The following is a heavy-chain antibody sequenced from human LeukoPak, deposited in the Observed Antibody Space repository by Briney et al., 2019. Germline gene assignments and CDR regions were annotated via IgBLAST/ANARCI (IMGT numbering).Heavy chain of an antibody. D-gene: IGHD1-26*01. CDR2: ISSSGSTI. V-gene: IGHV3-48*03. J-gene: IGHJ4*02. CDR3: ARDLNSGSYDY. CDR1: GFTFSSYE. Sequence: PGGSLRLSCAASGFTFSSYEMNWVRQAPGKGLEWVSYISSSGSTIYYADSVKGRFTISRDNAKNSLYLQMNSLRAEDTAVYYCARDLNSGSYDYWGQGTLVTVSS.